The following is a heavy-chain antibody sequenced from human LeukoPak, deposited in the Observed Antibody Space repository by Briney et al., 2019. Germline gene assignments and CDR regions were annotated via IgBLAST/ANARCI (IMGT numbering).Heavy chain of an antibody. J-gene: IGHJ6*03. Sequence: GASVKVSCKTSGYTFTTYGINWVRQATGQGLEWMGWMNPNSGNTGYAQKFQGRVTITRNTSISTAYMELSSLRSEDTAVYYCARKNRRGQPGYYYMDVWGKGTTVTVSS. V-gene: IGHV1-8*03. CDR1: GYTFTTYG. CDR3: ARKNRRGQPGYYYMDV. CDR2: MNPNSGNT. D-gene: IGHD5-24*01.